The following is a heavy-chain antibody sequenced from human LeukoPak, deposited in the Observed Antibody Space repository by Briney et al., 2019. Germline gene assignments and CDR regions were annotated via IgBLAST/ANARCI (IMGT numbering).Heavy chain of an antibody. J-gene: IGHJ5*02. D-gene: IGHD5-12*01. CDR2: ISGSGGST. Sequence: GGSLRLSCAASGFTFSSYAMSWVRQAPGKGLEWVSAISGSGGSTYYADSVKGRFTISRDNTKNTLYLQMNGLRAEDTAVYYCAKNLSLRKPYNWFDPWGQGTLVTVSS. CDR1: GFTFSSYA. CDR3: AKNLSLRKPYNWFDP. V-gene: IGHV3-23*01.